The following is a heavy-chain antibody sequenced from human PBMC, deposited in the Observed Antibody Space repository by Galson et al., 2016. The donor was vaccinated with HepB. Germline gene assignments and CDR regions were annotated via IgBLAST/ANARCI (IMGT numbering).Heavy chain of an antibody. Sequence: LRLSCAASGFTFSSYDMSWVRQAPGKGLEWVSAIRGSGGSTFYADSVKGRFTISRDNSLNTLYLQMNSLRAEDTAVYYCAKIGQRTPHPDYWGQGTLVTVSS. V-gene: IGHV3-23*01. CDR2: IRGSGGST. CDR3: AKIGQRTPHPDY. J-gene: IGHJ4*02. CDR1: GFTFSSYD.